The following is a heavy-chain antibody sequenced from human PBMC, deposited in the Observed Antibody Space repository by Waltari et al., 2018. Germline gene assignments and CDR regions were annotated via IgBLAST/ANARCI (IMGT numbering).Heavy chain of an antibody. D-gene: IGHD3-22*01. CDR3: AMGGSGYYYYLFDY. CDR1: GFAFSSYA. J-gene: IGHJ4*02. V-gene: IGHV3-23*01. CDR2: ISGSGGST. Sequence: EVQLLEAGGGLVQPGGSLRLSCAAPGFAFSSYALSWFRRAPGKGVEWVAAISGSGGSTYYAESVKGRFTISRDNSKNTLYLQMNSLRAEDTAVYYCAMGGSGYYYYLFDYWGQGTLVTVSS.